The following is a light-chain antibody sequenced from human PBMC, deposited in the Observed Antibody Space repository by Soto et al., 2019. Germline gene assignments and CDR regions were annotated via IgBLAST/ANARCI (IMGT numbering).Light chain of an antibody. CDR2: YDS. CDR1: NIGSKS. V-gene: IGLV3-21*04. CDR3: QVWDSSSDQL. Sequence: SYELTQPPSVSVAPGKTARITCGGNNIGSKSVHWYQQKPGQAPVLVIYYDSDRPSGIPERFSGYNSGNTATLTISRVEAGYEADYYCQVWDSSSDQLFGGGTKLTVL. J-gene: IGLJ2*01.